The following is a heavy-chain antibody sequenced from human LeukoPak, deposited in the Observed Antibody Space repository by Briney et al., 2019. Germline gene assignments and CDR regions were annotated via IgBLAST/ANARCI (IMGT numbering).Heavy chain of an antibody. CDR2: IWYDGNSK. CDR1: GFTFNNYG. D-gene: IGHD6-19*01. Sequence: GGSLRLSCAASGFTFNNYGMHWVRQAPGKGLEWVAVIWYDGNSKYYEDSVKGRFTVSRDNSKNTLYLQMNSLRAEDTAVYYCAKDLGEQWASYYFDYWGQGTLVTVSS. J-gene: IGHJ4*02. CDR3: AKDLGEQWASYYFDY. V-gene: IGHV3-33*03.